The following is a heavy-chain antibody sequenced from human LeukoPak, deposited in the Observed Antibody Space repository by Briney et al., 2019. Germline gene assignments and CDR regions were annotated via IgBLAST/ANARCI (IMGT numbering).Heavy chain of an antibody. Sequence: GGSLRLSRAASGFTFSNYWMSWVRQAPGKGLEWVANIKQDGSEKYYVDSVKGRFTISRDNAKNSLYLQMNSLRVDDTAVYYCARGINGAFDIWGQGTMVTVSS. D-gene: IGHD3-3*02. V-gene: IGHV3-7*04. CDR1: GFTFSNYW. CDR2: IKQDGSEK. J-gene: IGHJ3*02. CDR3: ARGINGAFDI.